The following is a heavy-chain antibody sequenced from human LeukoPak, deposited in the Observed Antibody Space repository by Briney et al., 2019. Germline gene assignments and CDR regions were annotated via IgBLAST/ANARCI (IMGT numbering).Heavy chain of an antibody. CDR1: GGSISSSSYY. V-gene: IGHV4-61*01. D-gene: IGHD3-3*01. CDR3: ARLRFLEWLLPEYYFDY. Sequence: SETLSLTCTVSGGSISSSSYYWSWIRQPPGKGLEWIGYIYYSGSTNYNPSLKSRVTISVDTHKNQFSLKLSSVTAADTAVYYSARLRFLEWLLPEYYFDYWGQGTLVTVSS. CDR2: IYYSGST. J-gene: IGHJ4*02.